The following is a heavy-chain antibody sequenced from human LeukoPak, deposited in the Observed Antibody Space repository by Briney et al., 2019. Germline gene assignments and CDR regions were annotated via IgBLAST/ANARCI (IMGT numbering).Heavy chain of an antibody. CDR3: ARIVCSSTSCYTSYFDY. J-gene: IGHJ4*02. D-gene: IGHD2-2*02. Sequence: ASVKVSCKASGYTFTVYYMHWVRQAPGQGLEWMGWINPNSGGTNYTQKFQGRVTMTRHTSISTAYMELSRLRSDDTAVYYCARIVCSSTSCYTSYFDYWGQGTLVTVSS. CDR2: INPNSGGT. CDR1: GYTFTVYY. V-gene: IGHV1-2*02.